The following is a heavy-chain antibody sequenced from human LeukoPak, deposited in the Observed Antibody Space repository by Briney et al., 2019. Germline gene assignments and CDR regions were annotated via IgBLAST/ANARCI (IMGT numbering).Heavy chain of an antibody. D-gene: IGHD3-10*01. CDR2: IYYSGST. CDR1: GGSISSSSYY. Sequence: SETLSLTCTVSGGSISSSSYYWGWIRQPPGTGLEWIGSIYYSGSTYYNPSLKSRVTISVDTSKNQFSLKLSSVTAADTAVYYCARRALWFGELGNDYWGQGTLVTVSS. CDR3: ARRALWFGELGNDY. V-gene: IGHV4-39*07. J-gene: IGHJ4*02.